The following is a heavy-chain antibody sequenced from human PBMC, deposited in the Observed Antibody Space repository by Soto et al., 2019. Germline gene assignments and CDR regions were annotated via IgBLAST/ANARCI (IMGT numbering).Heavy chain of an antibody. V-gene: IGHV4-59*08. J-gene: IGHJ4*02. CDR3: ARGSGYYYWDDY. CDR1: GGSISSYY. Sequence: SETLSLTCTFSGGSISSYYWSWIRQPPGKGLEWIGYIYYSGSTNYNPSLKSRVTISVDTSKNQFSLKLSSVTAADTAVYYCARGSGYYYWDDYWGQGTLVTVSS. D-gene: IGHD3-22*01. CDR2: IYYSGST.